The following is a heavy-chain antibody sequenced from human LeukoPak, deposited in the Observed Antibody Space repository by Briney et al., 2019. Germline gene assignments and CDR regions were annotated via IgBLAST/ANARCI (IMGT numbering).Heavy chain of an antibody. CDR2: MNPNSGNT. D-gene: IGHD3-16*01. CDR1: GYTFISYD. J-gene: IGHJ4*02. CDR3: ARASPVGVIDY. Sequence: ASVKVSCKASGYTFISYDINWVRQATGQGLAWMGWMNPNSGNTGYAQKFQGRVTMTRNTSISTAYMELSSLRSEDTAVYDCARASPVGVIDYWGQGTLVTVSS. V-gene: IGHV1-8*01.